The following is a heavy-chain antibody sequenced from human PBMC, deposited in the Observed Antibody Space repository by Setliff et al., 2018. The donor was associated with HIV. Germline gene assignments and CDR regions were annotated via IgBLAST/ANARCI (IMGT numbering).Heavy chain of an antibody. CDR2: IYHSGGT. Sequence: SETLSLTCAVSGYSISSGYYWGWIRQPPGRGLEWIGNIYHSGGTHYNPSLRSRVTISVDTSKNHFSLKLSSVTAADTAVFYCARVPFTTGFDYWGQGMLVTVSS. D-gene: IGHD3-3*01. J-gene: IGHJ4*02. CDR3: ARVPFTTGFDY. V-gene: IGHV4-38-2*01. CDR1: GYSISSGYY.